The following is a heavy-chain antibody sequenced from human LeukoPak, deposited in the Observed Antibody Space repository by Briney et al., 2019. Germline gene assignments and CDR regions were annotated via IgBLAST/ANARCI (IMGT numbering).Heavy chain of an antibody. J-gene: IGHJ4*02. CDR1: GFTFSSYW. D-gene: IGHD3-22*01. V-gene: IGHV3-7*01. CDR2: INQDGSEQ. CDR3: ARDLYYFEGHGYYASDY. Sequence: PGGSLRLSCTASGFTFSSYWMTWVRQAPGKGLEWMANINQDGSEQHYVDSVRGRFTISRDNGNNLVYLELNSLRAEDTAVYFCARDLYYFEGHGYYASDYWGQGTQVTVSS.